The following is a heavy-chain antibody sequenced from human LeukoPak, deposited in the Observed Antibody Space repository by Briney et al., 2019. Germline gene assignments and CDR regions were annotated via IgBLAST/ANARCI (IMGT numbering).Heavy chain of an antibody. J-gene: IGHJ4*02. D-gene: IGHD2-15*01. CDR3: ARAKYCIGGSCVVDY. V-gene: IGHV3-21*01. CDR2: ISSSSGYI. Sequence: PGGSLRLSCAASGFTLSTCTMNWVRQAPGKGLEWVSSISSSSGYIHYAHSMKGRFTISRDNAKNSLYLQVNSLRAEDTAVYYCARAKYCIGGSCVVDYCGQGTLVTVSS. CDR1: GFTLSTCT.